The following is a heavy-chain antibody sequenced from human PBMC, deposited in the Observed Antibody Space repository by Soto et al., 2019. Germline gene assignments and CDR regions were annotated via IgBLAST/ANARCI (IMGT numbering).Heavy chain of an antibody. D-gene: IGHD3-10*01. CDR2: VSAGGDMT. V-gene: IGHV3-23*01. CDR3: ARGDRGGSGSPARYYYSGLDV. J-gene: IGHJ6*02. CDR1: AFTFSSYA. Sequence: DVQLLESGGHLVQPGGSLRLSCAASAFTFSSYAMSWVRQAPGKGLEWVSSVSAGGDMTYYSDSVKGRFTISRDNSNNALFLQMNSLRIEDTALYYCARGDRGGSGSPARYYYSGLDVWGQGTTVTVS.